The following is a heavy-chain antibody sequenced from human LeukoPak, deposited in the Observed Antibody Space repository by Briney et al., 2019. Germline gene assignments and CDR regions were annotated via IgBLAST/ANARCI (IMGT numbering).Heavy chain of an antibody. D-gene: IGHD3-22*01. J-gene: IGHJ4*02. CDR2: IYYSGST. Sequence: SETLSLTCTVSGGSISSYYWSWIRQPPGKGLEWIGYIYYSGSTNYNPSLKSRVTISVGTSKNQFSLKLSSVTAADTAVYYCARHRGGTGYYDSSGYFDYWGQGTLVTVSS. CDR1: GGSISSYY. V-gene: IGHV4-59*08. CDR3: ARHRGGTGYYDSSGYFDY.